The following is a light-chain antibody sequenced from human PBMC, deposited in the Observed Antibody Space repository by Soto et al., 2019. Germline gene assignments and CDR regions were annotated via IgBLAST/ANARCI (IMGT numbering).Light chain of an antibody. CDR2: DAS. J-gene: IGKJ2*01. CDR3: QPRSNWPPYT. V-gene: IGKV3-11*01. Sequence: EIVLTQSPATLSLSPGERATLSCRASQSVSSYLAWYQQKPGQAPRLLIYDASNRATGIPARFSGSGSGTDYQLTISSLDPEDFAVYYCQPRSNWPPYTFGQGTKLEIK. CDR1: QSVSSY.